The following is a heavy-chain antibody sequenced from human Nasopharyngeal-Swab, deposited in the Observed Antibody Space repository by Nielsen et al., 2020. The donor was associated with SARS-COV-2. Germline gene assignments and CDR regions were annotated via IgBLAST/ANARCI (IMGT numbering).Heavy chain of an antibody. J-gene: IGHJ4*02. V-gene: IGHV3-30*03. CDR3: ASERQQLVFLEGIFDY. Sequence: GESLKISCAASGFTFSSYGMHWVRQAPGKGLEWVAVISYDGSNKYYADSVKGRFTISRDNSKNTLYLQMNSLRAEDTAVYYCASERQQLVFLEGIFDYWGQGTLVTVSS. D-gene: IGHD6-13*01. CDR1: GFTFSSYG. CDR2: ISYDGSNK.